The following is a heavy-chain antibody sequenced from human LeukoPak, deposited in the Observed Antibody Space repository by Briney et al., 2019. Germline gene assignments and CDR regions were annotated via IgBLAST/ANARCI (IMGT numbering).Heavy chain of an antibody. CDR2: ISYSGST. Sequence: SETLSLTCTVSGGSISGYYWSWIRQPPGKGLEWVGYISYSGSTNYNPSLKSRVTISVDTSQNQFSLKLSSVTAADTAVYYCARGNKYPYTSTYYGFGYWGQGTLVTVSS. CDR1: GGSISGYY. CDR3: ARGNKYPYTSTYYGFGY. D-gene: IGHD6-13*01. J-gene: IGHJ4*02. V-gene: IGHV4-59*01.